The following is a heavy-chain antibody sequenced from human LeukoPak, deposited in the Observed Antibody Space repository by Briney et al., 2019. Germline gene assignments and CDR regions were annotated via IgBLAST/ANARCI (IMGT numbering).Heavy chain of an antibody. Sequence: SETLSLTCTVSGGSISSYYWSWIRQPPGKGLEWIGEINHSGSANYNPSLKSRVTISVDTSKNQFSLKLSSVTAADTAVYYCARGYCSGGSCYSYYYYNYMDVWGKGTTVTVSS. CDR3: ARGYCSGGSCYSYYYYNYMDV. V-gene: IGHV4-59*12. D-gene: IGHD2-15*01. CDR2: INHSGSA. J-gene: IGHJ6*03. CDR1: GGSISSYY.